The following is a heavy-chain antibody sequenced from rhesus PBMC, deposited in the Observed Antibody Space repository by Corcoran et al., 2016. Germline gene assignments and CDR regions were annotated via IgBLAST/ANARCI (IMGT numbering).Heavy chain of an antibody. D-gene: IGHD6-31*01. J-gene: IGHJ5-2*02. Sequence: QVQLQESGPGLVKPSETLSLTCAGAGGSISSNYCSWILQPPGKGQEWIGRLSGSGGRTDYHPSLKSRVPISTDTSKNQFSLKLSSVTAADTAVYYCAAHSSGWFYNSLDVWGRGVLVTVSS. CDR2: LSGSGGRT. CDR3: AAHSSGWFYNSLDV. V-gene: IGHV4-160*01. CDR1: GGSISSNY.